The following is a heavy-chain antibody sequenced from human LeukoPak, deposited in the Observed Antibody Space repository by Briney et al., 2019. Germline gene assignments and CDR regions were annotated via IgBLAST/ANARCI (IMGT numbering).Heavy chain of an antibody. Sequence: SQTLSLTCAISGDSVSSNRASWTWIRQSPSRGLEWLGRTYYRSKWYNDYALSVKSRITINPDTSKNQFSLQLDSVTPDDTAVYYCARATRGDTTKSFDLWGRGTLVTVSS. V-gene: IGHV6-1*01. CDR3: ARATRGDTTKSFDL. J-gene: IGHJ2*01. D-gene: IGHD5-18*01. CDR1: GDSVSSNRAS. CDR2: TYYRSKWYN.